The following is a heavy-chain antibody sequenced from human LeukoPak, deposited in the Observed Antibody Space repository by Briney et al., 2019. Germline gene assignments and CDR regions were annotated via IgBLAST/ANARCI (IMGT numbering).Heavy chain of an antibody. D-gene: IGHD6-19*01. CDR2: ISSSSSAI. J-gene: IGHJ4*02. V-gene: IGHV3-48*01. Sequence: GGSLRLSCAASKFTFSDYGMNWVRQAPGKGLEWVSYISSSSSAIYYGDSVKGRFTISRDNAENSLYLQMNGLRAEDAAVYFCARNGASSGRPYHLDYWGQGTLVTVSS. CDR3: ARNGASSGRPYHLDY. CDR1: KFTFSDYG.